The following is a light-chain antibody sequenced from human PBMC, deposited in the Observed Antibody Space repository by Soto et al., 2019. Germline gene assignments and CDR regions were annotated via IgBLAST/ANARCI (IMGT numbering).Light chain of an antibody. Sequence: QSALTQPPSVSGSPGQSVAISCSGTSSDVGSYNRVSWYQQLSGTAPKLLIYRNNQRPSGVPDRFSGSKSGTSASLAISGLRSEDEADYYCAEWDDGLSGRVFGTGTKVTVL. CDR2: RNN. V-gene: IGLV1-47*01. J-gene: IGLJ1*01. CDR3: AEWDDGLSGRV. CDR1: SSDVGSYNR.